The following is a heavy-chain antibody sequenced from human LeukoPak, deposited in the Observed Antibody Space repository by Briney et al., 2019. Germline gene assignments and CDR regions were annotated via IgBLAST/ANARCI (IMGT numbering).Heavy chain of an antibody. CDR3: ASSNRYCSGGSCLETGFDY. D-gene: IGHD2-15*01. CDR1: GGSISSGGYY. V-gene: IGHV4-31*03. CDR2: IYYSGST. J-gene: IGHJ4*02. Sequence: SETLSLTCTVSGGSISSGGYYWRWIRQHPGKGLEWIGYIYYSGSTYYNPSLKSRVTISVDTSKNQFSLKLSSVTAADTAVYYCASSNRYCSGGSCLETGFDYWGQGTLVTVSS.